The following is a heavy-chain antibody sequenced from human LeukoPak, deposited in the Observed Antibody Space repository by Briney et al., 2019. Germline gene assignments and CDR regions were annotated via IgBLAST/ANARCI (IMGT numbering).Heavy chain of an antibody. Sequence: GGSLRLSCAASGFTFSSYAMSWVRQAPGKGLEWVSAISGSGGSTYYADSVKGRLTISRDNSKNTLYLQMNSLRAEDTAVYYCAKGTYDSSGYPEPFDYWGQGTLVTVSS. CDR1: GFTFSSYA. CDR3: AKGTYDSSGYPEPFDY. J-gene: IGHJ4*02. V-gene: IGHV3-23*01. D-gene: IGHD3-22*01. CDR2: ISGSGGST.